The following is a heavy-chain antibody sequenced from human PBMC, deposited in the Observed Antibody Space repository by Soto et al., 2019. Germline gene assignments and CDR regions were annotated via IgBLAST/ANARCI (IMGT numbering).Heavy chain of an antibody. J-gene: IGHJ6*02. V-gene: IGHV3-15*01. CDR2: IKSRSDGGTT. CDR3: TTNFYSDHGMDV. D-gene: IGHD4-17*01. Sequence: EVQLVESGGGLVKPGGSLTLSCAASGITFSKAWMNWVRQSPGKGLEWVGRIKSRSDGGTTAYAAPVKGRFTISRDDSKDTLWLQMNSLKTEDTAVYYCTTNFYSDHGMDVWGQGITVTVSS. CDR1: GITFSKAW.